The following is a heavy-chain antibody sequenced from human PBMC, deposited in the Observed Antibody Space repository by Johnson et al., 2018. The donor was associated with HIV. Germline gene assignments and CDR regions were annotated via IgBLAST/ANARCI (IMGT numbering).Heavy chain of an antibody. V-gene: IGHV3-43*01. CDR1: GFTFGDYT. D-gene: IGHD3-22*01. J-gene: IGHJ3*02. CDR2: ISWDGGST. Sequence: QLVESGGGLVQPGRSLRLSCAASGFTFGDYTMHWVRQAPGKGLEWVSLISWDGGSTYYADSVRGRFTISRDTSKNSLYLQMNSLRAEDTALYYCARDRRNYDDSSGYPDYDAFDIWGQGTMVTVSS. CDR3: ARDRRNYDDSSGYPDYDAFDI.